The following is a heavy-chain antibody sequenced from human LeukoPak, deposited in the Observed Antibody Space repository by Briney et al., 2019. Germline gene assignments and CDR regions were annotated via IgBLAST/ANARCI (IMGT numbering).Heavy chain of an antibody. V-gene: IGHV1-24*01. CDR1: GFTFSSSG. CDR3: ATAVVRGVSFDY. D-gene: IGHD3-10*01. J-gene: IGHJ4*02. CDR2: FDPEDGET. Sequence: GGSLRLSFAASGFTFSSSGMISVRQAPGKGLEWMGGFDPEDGETIYAQKFHGRVTMTEDTSTDTAYMELSSLRSEDTAVYYCATAVVRGVSFDYWGQGKLVTVSS.